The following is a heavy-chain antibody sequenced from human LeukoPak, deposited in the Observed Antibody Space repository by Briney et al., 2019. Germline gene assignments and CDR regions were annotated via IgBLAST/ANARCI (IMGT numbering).Heavy chain of an antibody. Sequence: SETLSLTCAVYGGSFSGYYWSWIRQPPGKGLEWIGEINHSGSTNYNPSLKSRVTISVNTSKNQFSLKLSSVTAADTVVYYCARTYSSSWYDAFDIWGQGTMVTVSS. D-gene: IGHD6-13*01. J-gene: IGHJ3*02. CDR3: ARTYSSSWYDAFDI. V-gene: IGHV4-34*01. CDR1: GGSFSGYY. CDR2: INHSGST.